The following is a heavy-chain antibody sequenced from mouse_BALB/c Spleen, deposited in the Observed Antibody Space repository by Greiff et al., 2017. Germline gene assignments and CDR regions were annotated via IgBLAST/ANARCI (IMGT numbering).Heavy chain of an antibody. V-gene: IGHV1-9*01. CDR2: ILPGSGST. Sequence: QVQLQQSGAELMKPGASVKISCKATGYTFSSYWIEWVKQRPGHGLEWIGEILPGSGSTNYNEKFKGKATFTADTSSNTAYMQLSSLTSEDSAVYYCARSDDGYYEDAMDYWGQGTSVTVSS. CDR1: GYTFSSYW. CDR3: ARSDDGYYEDAMDY. J-gene: IGHJ4*01. D-gene: IGHD2-3*01.